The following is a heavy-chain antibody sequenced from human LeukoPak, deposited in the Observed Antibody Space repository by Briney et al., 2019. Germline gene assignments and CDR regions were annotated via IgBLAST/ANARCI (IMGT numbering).Heavy chain of an antibody. CDR2: IYYSGST. J-gene: IGHJ4*02. CDR1: GGSISSSSYY. D-gene: IGHD3-22*01. V-gene: IGHV4-39*01. CDR3: AKHSGSSGYYSFDY. Sequence: SETLSLTCTVSGGSISSSSYYWGWIPQPQGKGREGLRSIYYSGSTYYNPSLKSRVTISVDTSKNQFSLKLSSVTDADTAVYYCAKHSGSSGYYSFDYWGQGTLVTVSS.